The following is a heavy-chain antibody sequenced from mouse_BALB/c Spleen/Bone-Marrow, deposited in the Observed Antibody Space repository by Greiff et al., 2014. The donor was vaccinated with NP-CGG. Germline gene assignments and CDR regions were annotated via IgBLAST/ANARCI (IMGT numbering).Heavy chain of an antibody. CDR3: AKGGRLSYAMDY. Sequence: VQLQQSGAELVKPGASVKLSCTASGFNIKDTYMHWVKQRPEQGLEWIGRIDPANGNTKYDPKFQGKATITADTSSNTAYLQLGALTCEYTAVYYCAKGGRLSYAMDYWGQGPSVTVSS. V-gene: IGHV14-3*02. CDR1: GFNIKDTY. CDR2: IDPANGNT. J-gene: IGHJ4*01.